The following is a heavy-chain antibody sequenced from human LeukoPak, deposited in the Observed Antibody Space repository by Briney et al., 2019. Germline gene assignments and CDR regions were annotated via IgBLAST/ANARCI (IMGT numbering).Heavy chain of an antibody. CDR3: SAVAGIFSSY. Sequence: ASVKVSCKVSGYTLTELSMHWVRQAPGKGLEWMGGFDPEDGETINAQKFQGRVTMTEDTSTDTAYMELSSLRSEDTAVYYCSAVAGIFSSYWGQGTLVTVSS. D-gene: IGHD6-19*01. J-gene: IGHJ4*02. V-gene: IGHV1-24*01. CDR1: GYTLTELS. CDR2: FDPEDGET.